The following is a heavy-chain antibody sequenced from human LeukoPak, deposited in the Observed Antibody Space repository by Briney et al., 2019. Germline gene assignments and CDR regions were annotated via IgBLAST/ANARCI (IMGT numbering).Heavy chain of an antibody. CDR3: ARTLVRGADGTGY. CDR1: GGSIFSSSYY. D-gene: IGHD1-7*01. Sequence: PSETLSLTCSVSGGSIFSSSYYWGWIRQPPGKGLEWIGGIYYSGSTYYNPSLKSRVSISADTPKNQFSLKLGSVTAADTAVYYCARTLVRGADGTGYWGQGTLVTVSS. CDR2: IYYSGST. V-gene: IGHV4-39*01. J-gene: IGHJ4*02.